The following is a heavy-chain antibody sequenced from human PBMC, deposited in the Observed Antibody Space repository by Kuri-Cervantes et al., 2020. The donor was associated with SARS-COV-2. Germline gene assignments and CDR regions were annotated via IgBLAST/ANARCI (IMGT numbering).Heavy chain of an antibody. D-gene: IGHD2-2*01. J-gene: IGHJ6*03. V-gene: IGHV4-34*01. Sequence: SQTLSLTCGVYGGSFNSYYWSWIRQPPGKGLEWIGEINHSGSTNYNPSLKSRVTISVDTSKNQFSLKLSSVTAADTAVYYCARGEVIVVPAAVAYYCYMDVWGKGTTVTVSS. CDR2: INHSGST. CDR3: ARGEVIVVPAAVAYYCYMDV. CDR1: GGSFNSYY.